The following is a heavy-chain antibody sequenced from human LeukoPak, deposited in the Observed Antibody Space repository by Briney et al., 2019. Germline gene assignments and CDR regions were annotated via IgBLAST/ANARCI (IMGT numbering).Heavy chain of an antibody. CDR3: ARTDVQVWL. CDR2: IYFSGST. CDR1: GGSINDYY. V-gene: IGHV4-59*01. D-gene: IGHD5-12*01. Sequence: PSETLSLTCTVSGGSINDYYWSWIRQPPEKGLEWIGYIYFSGSTNYNPSLKSRVTMSIDTSKRYFSLRLTSVAASDTAIYYCARTDVQVWLWGQGTLVTVSS. J-gene: IGHJ4*02.